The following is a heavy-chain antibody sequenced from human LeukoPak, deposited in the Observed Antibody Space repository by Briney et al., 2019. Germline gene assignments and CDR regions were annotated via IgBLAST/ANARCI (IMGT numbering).Heavy chain of an antibody. J-gene: IGHJ5*02. CDR2: IYPGDSDT. V-gene: IGHV5-51*01. D-gene: IGHD6-13*01. CDR3: ARGAADPETLSNWFDP. CDR1: GYNFASSW. Sequence: GESLKISCKGSGYNFASSWIGWVRQMPGRGLEWMGIIYPGDSDTRYSPSFQGQVTISADKSISTAYLQWSSLKASDTAMYYCARGAADPETLSNWFDPWGQGTLVTVSS.